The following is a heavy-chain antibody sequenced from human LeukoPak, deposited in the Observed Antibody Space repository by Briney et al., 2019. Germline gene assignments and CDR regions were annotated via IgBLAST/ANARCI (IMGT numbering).Heavy chain of an antibody. CDR2: ISGNAGST. V-gene: IGHV3-23*01. Sequence: PGGSLRLSCAASGITFSSDAMSWVRQAPGKGLEWVSAISGNAGSTYYADSVKGRFTISRDNSKNKLYLQMNSLRAEDTAIYYCAKWGLTGYYYMDVWGKGTTVTVSS. D-gene: IGHD3-9*01. CDR1: GITFSSDA. J-gene: IGHJ6*03. CDR3: AKWGLTGYYYMDV.